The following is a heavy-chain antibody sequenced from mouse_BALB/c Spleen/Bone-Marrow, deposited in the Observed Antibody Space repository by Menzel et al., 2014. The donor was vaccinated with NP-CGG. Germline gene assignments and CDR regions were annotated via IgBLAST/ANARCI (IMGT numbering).Heavy chain of an antibody. Sequence: VQLQQSGPELVKPGASVKISCKTSGYTFTEYTMHWVKPSHGKSLEWIGGINPNNGGTIYNQKFKGKATLTVDKSSSTAYMELRSLTSEDSAVYYCARKDYGYNYVMDYWGQGTSVTVSS. V-gene: IGHV1-18*01. CDR3: ARKDYGYNYVMDY. CDR2: INPNNGGT. CDR1: GYTFTEYT. J-gene: IGHJ4*01. D-gene: IGHD1-2*01.